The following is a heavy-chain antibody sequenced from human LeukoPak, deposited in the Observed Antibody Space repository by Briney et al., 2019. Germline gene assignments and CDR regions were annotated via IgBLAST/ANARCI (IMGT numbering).Heavy chain of an antibody. Sequence: PGGSLRLSCAASGFPFSTYWITWVRQAPGKGLEWVANIKNDGSEKNYVDSVKGRFTISRDNAENPLFLQMNSLRVEDTAIYYCTRDSGLTGYDLLDYWGQGTLVTVSS. CDR2: IKNDGSEK. CDR1: GFPFSTYW. D-gene: IGHD5-12*01. V-gene: IGHV3-7*01. CDR3: TRDSGLTGYDLLDY. J-gene: IGHJ4*02.